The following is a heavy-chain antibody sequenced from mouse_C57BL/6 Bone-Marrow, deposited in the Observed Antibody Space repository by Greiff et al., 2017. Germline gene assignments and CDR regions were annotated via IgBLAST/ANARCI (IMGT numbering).Heavy chain of an antibody. J-gene: IGHJ1*03. Sequence: VQLQESGAELARPGASVKLSCKASGYTFTSYGISWVKQRTGQGLEWIGEIYPRSGNTYYNEKFKGKATLTADKSSSTAYMELRSLTSEDSAVYFCARDYYGSDWYFDVWGTGTTVTGSS. V-gene: IGHV1-81*01. CDR2: IYPRSGNT. CDR1: GYTFTSYG. D-gene: IGHD1-1*01. CDR3: ARDYYGSDWYFDV.